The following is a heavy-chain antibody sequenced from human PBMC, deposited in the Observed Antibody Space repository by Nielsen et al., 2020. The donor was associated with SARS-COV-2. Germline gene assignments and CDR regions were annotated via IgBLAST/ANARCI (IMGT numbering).Heavy chain of an antibody. CDR3: ARPTTVVTLFDY. J-gene: IGHJ4*02. Sequence: GGSLRLSCAASGFTFDDYAMHWVRQAPGKGLEWVSGISWNSGSIGYADSVKGRFTISRDNAKNSLYLQMNSLRAEDTAVYYCARPTTVVTLFDYWGQGTLVTVSS. CDR1: GFTFDDYA. V-gene: IGHV3-9*01. CDR2: ISWNSGSI. D-gene: IGHD4-23*01.